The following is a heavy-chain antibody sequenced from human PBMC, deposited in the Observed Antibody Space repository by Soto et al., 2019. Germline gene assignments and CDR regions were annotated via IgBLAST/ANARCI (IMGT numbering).Heavy chain of an antibody. V-gene: IGHV1-18*01. D-gene: IGHD6-13*01. CDR2: ISTNNVNT. Sequence: QIQLVQSGTEVKKPGATVRVSCKPSGYTFISYGISWVRQAPGQGLEWLGWISTNNVNTNYAQKFQGRVTMATDTSPSTAEMGRRSLRPDAPAAYYCARAGYSTSWLGLLGTRANGVEIDYWGQGTQVTVSS. CDR1: GYTFISYG. CDR3: ARAGYSTSWLGLLGTRANGVEIDY. J-gene: IGHJ4*02.